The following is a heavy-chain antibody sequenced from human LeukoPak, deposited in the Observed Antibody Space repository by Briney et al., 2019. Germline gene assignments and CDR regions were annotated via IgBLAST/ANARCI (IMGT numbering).Heavy chain of an antibody. J-gene: IGHJ4*02. CDR2: IYYSGST. D-gene: IGHD3-10*01. CDR1: GGSISSSSYY. CDR3: ARRRFYYGSGSYYNVFDY. Sequence: SETLSLTCTVSGGSISSSSYYWGWIRQPPGKGLEWIGSIYYSGSTYYNPSLKSRVTISVDTSKNQFSLKLSSVTAADTAVYYCARRRFYYGSGSYYNVFDYWGQGTLVTASS. V-gene: IGHV4-39*01.